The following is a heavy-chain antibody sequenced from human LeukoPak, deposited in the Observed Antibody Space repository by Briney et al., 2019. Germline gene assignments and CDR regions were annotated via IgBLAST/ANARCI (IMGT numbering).Heavy chain of an antibody. D-gene: IGHD3/OR15-3a*01. CDR1: GGNFNNYA. V-gene: IGHV1-69*04. CDR3: ARRTDAVDDAFDI. J-gene: IGHJ3*02. CDR2: IIPALDRA. Sequence: ASVKVSCKASGGNFNNYADNWVRQAPGQGLQWMGRIIPALDRANYAHNFQGRLTISADKSTKTAYMELSSLRSEDTGLYFCARRTDAVDDAFDIWGQGTMLTVSS.